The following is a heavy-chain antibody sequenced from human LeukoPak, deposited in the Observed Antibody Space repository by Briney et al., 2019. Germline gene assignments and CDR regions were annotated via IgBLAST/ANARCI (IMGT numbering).Heavy chain of an antibody. V-gene: IGHV3-30*01. CDR3: TRDAYNYNDFDY. D-gene: IGHD5-24*01. CDR2: VSSHGNDG. Sequence: GGPLRLSCEVSEFTFSHFAMHWVRQAPGKGLEWVAVVSSHGNDGFYADSVKGRFTISRDNSKNTLYLQIDSVRPEDTAIYYCTRDAYNYNDFDYWGQGTLVTVSS. J-gene: IGHJ4*02. CDR1: EFTFSHFA.